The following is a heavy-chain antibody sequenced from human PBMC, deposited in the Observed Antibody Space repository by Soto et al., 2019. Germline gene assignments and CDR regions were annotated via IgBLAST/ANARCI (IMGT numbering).Heavy chain of an antibody. CDR2: IIPIFGTA. J-gene: IGHJ4*02. V-gene: IGHV1-69*13. CDR1: GGTFSSYA. D-gene: IGHD2-21*02. CDR3: ARSSCGGDCYYFDY. Sequence: SVKFSCTASGGTFSSYAISWVRQAPGQGLEWMGGIIPIFGTANYAQKFQGRVTITADESTSTAYMELSSLRSEDTAVYYCARSSCGGDCYYFDYWGQGTLVTVSS.